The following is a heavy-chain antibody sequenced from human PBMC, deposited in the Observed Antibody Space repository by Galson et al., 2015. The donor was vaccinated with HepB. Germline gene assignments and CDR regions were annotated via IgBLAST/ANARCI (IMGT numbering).Heavy chain of an antibody. CDR2: IIPIFGTA. CDR1: GGTLSSYA. V-gene: IGHV1-69*13. Sequence: SVKVSCKASGGTLSSYAISWVRQAPGQGLEWMGGIIPIFGTANYAQKFQGRVTITADESTSTAYMELSSLRSEDTAVYYCAREGHGDSRGLKYWGQGTLVTVSS. J-gene: IGHJ4*02. D-gene: IGHD4-17*01. CDR3: AREGHGDSRGLKY.